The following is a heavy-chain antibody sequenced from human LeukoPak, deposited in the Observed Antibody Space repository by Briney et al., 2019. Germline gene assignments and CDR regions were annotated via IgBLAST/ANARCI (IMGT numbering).Heavy chain of an antibody. D-gene: IGHD2-8*01. CDR1: GFNFNMFA. V-gene: IGHV3-23*01. Sequence: GGSLTLSCTGTGFNFNMFAIHWVRQAQGQGLEWVSGLSRGGSTTNYADSVKGRFTVSRDRSTNTVFLQMNSLRPEDTALYYCAKEQRIRHCSEGVCTEGYYFDYLVQGTLVTVSS. CDR3: AKEQRIRHCSEGVCTEGYYFDY. J-gene: IGHJ4*02. CDR2: LSRGGSTT.